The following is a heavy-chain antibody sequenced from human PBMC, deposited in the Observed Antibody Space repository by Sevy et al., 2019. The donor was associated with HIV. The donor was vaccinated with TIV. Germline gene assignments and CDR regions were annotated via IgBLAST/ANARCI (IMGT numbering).Heavy chain of an antibody. CDR3: ARNTFTSGTTRTGNWFDP. CDR2: MYLSGRT. J-gene: IGHJ5*02. V-gene: IGHV4-30-2*01. D-gene: IGHD1-1*01. CDR1: GGSISNGAFS. Sequence: SETLSLTCAASGGSISNGAFSWSWIRQPPGKGLEWIGYMYLSGRTYYKPSLKSPVTLSLDMSKNQFSLKMSSVTAADTAVYYCARNTFTSGTTRTGNWFDPWGQRTLVTVSS.